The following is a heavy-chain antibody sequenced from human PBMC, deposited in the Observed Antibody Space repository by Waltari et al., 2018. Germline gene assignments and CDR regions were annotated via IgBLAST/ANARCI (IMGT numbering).Heavy chain of an antibody. J-gene: IGHJ3*01. Sequence: QVQVIQSGAEVRKPGASVRISCKTSGYIFPDYYINWVRQAPGQGLEFMAVSNTLAGPTSYALNFQGRIAITRDTSTSTVYLELSSLRSDDTAVYYCARSASHTSDVWGRGSMVTVSS. CDR2: SNTLAGPT. V-gene: IGHV1-46*01. CDR1: GYIFPDYY. CDR3: ARSASHTSDV.